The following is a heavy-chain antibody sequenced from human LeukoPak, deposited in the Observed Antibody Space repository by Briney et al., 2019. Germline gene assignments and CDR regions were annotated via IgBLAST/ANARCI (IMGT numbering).Heavy chain of an antibody. CDR2: MNPNSGNT. J-gene: IGHJ4*02. CDR3: ARGVSYDFWSGYSQ. D-gene: IGHD3-3*01. CDR1: GYTFTSYD. Sequence: ASVKVSCKASGYTFTSYDINWVRQATGQGLEWMGWMNPNSGNTGYAQKFQGRVTMTRNTSISTAYMEPSSLRSEDTAVYYCARGVSYDFWSGYSQWGQGTLVTVSS. V-gene: IGHV1-8*01.